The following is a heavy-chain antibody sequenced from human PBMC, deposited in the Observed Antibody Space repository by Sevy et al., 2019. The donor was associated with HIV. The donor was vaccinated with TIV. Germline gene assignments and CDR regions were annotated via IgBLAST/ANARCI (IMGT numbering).Heavy chain of an antibody. CDR3: AREVGGFNWRPYYFDS. J-gene: IGHJ4*02. CDR2: IKQDGSEK. V-gene: IGHV3-7*01. D-gene: IGHD3-16*01. Sequence: GGSLRLSCAGSGFIFSDYWLSWVRQSPGKGLEWVATIKQDGSEKYYVDSVKGRFVISRDNGKTSVSLQMNGLRVEDTALYYCAREVGGFNWRPYYFDSWGQGTLVTVSS. CDR1: GFIFSDYW.